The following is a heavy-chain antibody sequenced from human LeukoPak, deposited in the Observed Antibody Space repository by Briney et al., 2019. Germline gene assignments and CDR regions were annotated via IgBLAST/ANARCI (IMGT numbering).Heavy chain of an antibody. J-gene: IGHJ4*02. CDR1: GGSISSGGYS. D-gene: IGHD3-3*01. V-gene: IGHV4-30-2*01. CDR3: ARAYWSGYYLDY. CDR2: IYHSGST. Sequence: KPSETLSLTCAVSGGSISSGGYSWSWIRQPPGKGLEWIGYIYHSGSTYYNPSLKSRVTISVDRSKNQFSLKLSSVTAADTAVYYCARAYWSGYYLDYWGQGTLVTVSS.